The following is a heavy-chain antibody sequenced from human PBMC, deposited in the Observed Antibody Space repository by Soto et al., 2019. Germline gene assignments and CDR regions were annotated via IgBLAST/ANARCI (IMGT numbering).Heavy chain of an antibody. CDR1: GGSISSGDYY. CDR3: ARWWSGSRQGFDP. Sequence: QVQLQESGPGLVKPSQTLSLTCTVSGGSISSGDYYWSWIRQHPGKGLEWIGYIYYSGSTYYNPSLKSRVTISVDTSNKQFSLKLSSVTAADTAVYYCARWWSGSRQGFDPWGQGTLVTVSS. V-gene: IGHV4-31*03. J-gene: IGHJ5*02. D-gene: IGHD3-3*01. CDR2: IYYSGST.